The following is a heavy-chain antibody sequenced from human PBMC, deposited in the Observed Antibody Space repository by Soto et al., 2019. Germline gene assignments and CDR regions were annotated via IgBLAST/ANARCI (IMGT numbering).Heavy chain of an antibody. D-gene: IGHD3-3*01. J-gene: IGHJ6*03. Sequence: GASVKVSCKASGYTFTSYDINWVRQATGQGLEWMGWMNPNSGNTGYAQKFQGRVTMTRNTSISTAYMELSSLRSEDTAVYYCARRYYDVWSGYPYYYYMDVWGKGTTVNVSS. CDR2: MNPNSGNT. V-gene: IGHV1-8*01. CDR3: ARRYYDVWSGYPYYYYMDV. CDR1: GYTFTSYD.